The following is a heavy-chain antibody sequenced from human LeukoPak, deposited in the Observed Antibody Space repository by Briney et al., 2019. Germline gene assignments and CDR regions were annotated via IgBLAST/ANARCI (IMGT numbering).Heavy chain of an antibody. CDR2: ISSSSSYT. V-gene: IGHV3-11*06. J-gene: IGHJ4*02. CDR1: GFTFSDYY. Sequence: GGSLRLSCAASGFTFSDYYMSWIRQAPGKGLEWVSYISSSSSYTNYADSVKGRFTISRDNAKNSLYLQMNSLGAEDTAVYYCARDADGITIFGGGQGTLVTVSS. CDR3: ARDADGITIFG. D-gene: IGHD3-9*01.